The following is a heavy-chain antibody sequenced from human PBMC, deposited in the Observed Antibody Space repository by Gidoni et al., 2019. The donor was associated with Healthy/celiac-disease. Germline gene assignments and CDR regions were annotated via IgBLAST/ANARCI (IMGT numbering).Heavy chain of an antibody. D-gene: IGHD6-13*01. CDR2: IYHSGST. CDR1: GGSISSGGYS. Sequence: QLQLQESGSGLVKPSQTLSLTCAVSGGSISSGGYSWSWIRQPPGKGLEWIGYIYHSGSTYYNPSLKSRVTISVDRSKNQFSLKLSSVTAADTAVYYCARGMDGGLYSSWYYFDYWGQGTLVTVSS. J-gene: IGHJ4*02. V-gene: IGHV4-30-2*01. CDR3: ARGMDGGLYSSWYYFDY.